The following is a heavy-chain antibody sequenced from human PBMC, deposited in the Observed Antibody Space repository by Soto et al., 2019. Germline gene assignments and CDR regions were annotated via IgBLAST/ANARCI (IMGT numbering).Heavy chain of an antibody. CDR1: GFTFSSYA. D-gene: IGHD3-9*01. Sequence: GGSLRLSCAASGFTFSSYAMHWVRQAPGKGLEWVAVISYDGSNKYYADSVKGRFTISRDNSKNTLYLQMNSLRAEDTAVYYCARGPPDPDISVSPFDYWGQGTLVTVSS. CDR3: ARGPPDPDISVSPFDY. J-gene: IGHJ4*02. V-gene: IGHV3-30-3*01. CDR2: ISYDGSNK.